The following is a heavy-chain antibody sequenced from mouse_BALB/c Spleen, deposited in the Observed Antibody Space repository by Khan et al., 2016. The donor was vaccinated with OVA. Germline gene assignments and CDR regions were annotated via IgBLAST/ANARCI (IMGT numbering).Heavy chain of an antibody. CDR2: ILYSGST. CDR1: GDSFTSGY. J-gene: IGHJ3*01. CDR3: TRSTKRYAFAY. V-gene: IGHV3-8*02. D-gene: IGHD2-14*01. Sequence: EVKLEESGPSLVKPSQTLSLTCSVTGDSFTSGYWCWIRKFPGNTLEYMGYILYSGSTYYNPSLKSRISFFRHTSQNQYFFQLNSVTLVVTAINFLTRSTKRYAFAYWGQGTLVTVSA.